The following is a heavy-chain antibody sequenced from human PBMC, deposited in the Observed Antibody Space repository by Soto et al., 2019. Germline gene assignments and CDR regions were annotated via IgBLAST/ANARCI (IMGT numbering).Heavy chain of an antibody. CDR3: ARGGRYTYGYGDYSYGMDA. J-gene: IGHJ6*02. CDR2: ISGTGSRT. Sequence: EVQVLESGGGLVQPGGSLRLSCAASGFSFGDYAMSWVRQAPGKGLEWVSGISGTGSRTSYADSVRGRFTISRDNVNKTLSLQMDSLRAEDTAVYYCARGGRYTYGYGDYSYGMDAWGQGTTVTVSS. V-gene: IGHV3-23*01. D-gene: IGHD5-18*01. CDR1: GFSFGDYA.